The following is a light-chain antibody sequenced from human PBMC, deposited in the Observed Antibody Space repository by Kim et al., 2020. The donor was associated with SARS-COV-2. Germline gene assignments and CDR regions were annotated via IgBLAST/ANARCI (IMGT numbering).Light chain of an antibody. J-gene: IGLJ2*01. CDR1: NIGDKS. V-gene: IGLV3-21*04. Sequence: SYELTQPPSVSVAPGQMARITCGGDNIGDKSVHWYQQRPGQAPILVIYYDTDRPSGIPERFSGSNSGNTATLTISRVEAGDEADYSCQVWDSNSDHPVFGGGTKVTVL. CDR3: QVWDSNSDHPV. CDR2: YDT.